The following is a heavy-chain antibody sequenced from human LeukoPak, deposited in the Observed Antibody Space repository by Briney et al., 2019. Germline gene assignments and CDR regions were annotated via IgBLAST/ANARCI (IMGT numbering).Heavy chain of an antibody. Sequence: ASVKVSCKASGYTFTGYYMRWVRQAPGQGLEWMGWINPNSGGTNYAQKFQGRVTMTRDTSISTAYMELSRLRSDDTAVYYCARDPNYSLNWFDPWGQGTLVTVSS. D-gene: IGHD5-24*01. CDR2: INPNSGGT. J-gene: IGHJ5*02. V-gene: IGHV1-2*02. CDR3: ARDPNYSLNWFDP. CDR1: GYTFTGYY.